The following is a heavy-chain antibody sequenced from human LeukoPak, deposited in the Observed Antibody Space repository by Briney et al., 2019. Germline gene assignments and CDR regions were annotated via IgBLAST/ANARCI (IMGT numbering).Heavy chain of an antibody. CDR3: ARGSATFGLIGLFDY. CDR1: GDSISSGGYS. J-gene: IGHJ4*02. CDR2: VYSSGSA. V-gene: IGHV4-30-4*07. D-gene: IGHD3/OR15-3a*01. Sequence: PSETLSLTCAVSGDSISSGGYSWNWIRQPPGKGLECIGYVYSSGSAYYNPSLKSRVTMSVDTPKNQFSLNLTSMTAADTAVYYCARGSATFGLIGLFDYWGQGTLVTVSS.